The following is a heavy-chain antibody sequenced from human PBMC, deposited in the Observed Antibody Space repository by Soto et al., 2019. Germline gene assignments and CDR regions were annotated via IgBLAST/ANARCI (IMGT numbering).Heavy chain of an antibody. CDR3: ARGWGSGEKWYDAFDM. V-gene: IGHV3-48*01. J-gene: IGHJ3*02. CDR2: ISISGSTI. D-gene: IGHD2-15*01. Sequence: EVQVVESGGGLVQPGGSLRLSCAASGFTFSSYTMNWVRQAPGKGLEWVSYISISGSTIYYADSVQGRFTISRDNAKDSLYLQMNSLRAEDTAVYYCARGWGSGEKWYDAFDMWGQGTMVTVSS. CDR1: GFTFSSYT.